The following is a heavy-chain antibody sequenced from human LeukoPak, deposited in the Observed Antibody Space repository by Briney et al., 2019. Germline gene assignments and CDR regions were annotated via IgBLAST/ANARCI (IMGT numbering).Heavy chain of an antibody. J-gene: IGHJ6*03. D-gene: IGHD2-21*02. Sequence: SETLSLTCTVSGGSISGSTSYWGWIRQSPGKGLEWIGLLNYSGTTYYNPSFKSRVSISIDRSRTQFSLKLSSVTAADTAFYYCARGTASGYYYYMDVWGRGTTVTVSS. CDR1: GGSISGSTSY. CDR2: LNYSGTT. V-gene: IGHV4-39*07. CDR3: ARGTASGYYYYMDV.